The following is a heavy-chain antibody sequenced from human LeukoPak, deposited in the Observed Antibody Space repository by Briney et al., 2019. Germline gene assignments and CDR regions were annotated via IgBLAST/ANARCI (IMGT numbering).Heavy chain of an antibody. D-gene: IGHD3-22*01. V-gene: IGHV4-59*01. CDR2: IYYSGST. Sequence: KPSETLSLTCTVSGGSISSYYWSWIRQPPGKGLEWIGYIYYSGSTNYNPSLKSRVTISVDTSKNQFSLKLSSVTAADTAVYYCARDRYYYDSTRYAFDIWGQGTMVTVSS. CDR3: ARDRYYYDSTRYAFDI. CDR1: GGSISSYY. J-gene: IGHJ3*02.